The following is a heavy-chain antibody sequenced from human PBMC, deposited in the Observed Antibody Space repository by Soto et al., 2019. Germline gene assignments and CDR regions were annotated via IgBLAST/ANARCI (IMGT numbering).Heavy chain of an antibody. CDR1: GFTFSGSS. D-gene: IGHD3-22*01. J-gene: IGHJ4*02. CDR3: ASLIYDSSNFYDNDY. Sequence: EVQLVESGGGLVQPGGSLRLSCEASGFTFSGSSMHWVRQASGKGLEWVARSRSKANNYATTYAASVKGRFTISRDESKNTTYLQMNSLKTEDTAIYYCASLIYDSSNFYDNDYWGQGTLVTVSS. V-gene: IGHV3-73*02. CDR2: SRSKANNYAT.